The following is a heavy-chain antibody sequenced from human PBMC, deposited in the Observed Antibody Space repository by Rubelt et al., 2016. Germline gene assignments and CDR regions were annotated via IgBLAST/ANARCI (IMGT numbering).Heavy chain of an antibody. CDR1: GGSISSGGYY. D-gene: IGHD3-22*01. V-gene: IGHV4-31*03. CDR2: LCYSGST. CDR3: ARAPITLIRFDY. J-gene: IGHJ4*02. Sequence: QVQLQESGLGLVKPSQTLSLTCTVSGGSISSGGYYWSWIRQHPGKGLEWIGYLCYSGSTYYNPSLKSRVTISVDTSKNQFSLKLSSVTAADTAVYYCARAPITLIRFDYWGQGTLVTVSS.